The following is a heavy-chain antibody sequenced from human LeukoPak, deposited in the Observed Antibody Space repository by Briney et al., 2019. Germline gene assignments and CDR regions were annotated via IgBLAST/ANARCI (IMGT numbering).Heavy chain of an antibody. CDR2: ISDTGTYT. D-gene: IGHD6-19*01. J-gene: IGHJ4*02. CDR1: GFTLSDYY. V-gene: IGHV3-11*05. Sequence: PGRSLRLSCAASGFTLSDYYMTWIRRATGKGLEWVSYISDTGTYTQYADSVKGRFSISRDKVKNSLYLHMNSLRAEDTAFYYCARGGGWSPLDSWGQGTLVTVSS. CDR3: ARGGGWSPLDS.